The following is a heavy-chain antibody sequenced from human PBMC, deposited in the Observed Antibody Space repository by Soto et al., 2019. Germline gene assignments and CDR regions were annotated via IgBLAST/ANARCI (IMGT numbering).Heavy chain of an antibody. Sequence: GGSLRLSCAASGFSFSDHYIDWVRQAPGKGLEWVARSRDKSKSYTTAYAASVKGRFTISRDDSKNSVFLQMDSLKTEDTALYYCTRVGPGTTRDSDFWGQGTLVTVSS. CDR3: TRVGPGTTRDSDF. D-gene: IGHD1-1*01. V-gene: IGHV3-72*01. CDR2: SRDKSKSYTT. CDR1: GFSFSDHY. J-gene: IGHJ4*02.